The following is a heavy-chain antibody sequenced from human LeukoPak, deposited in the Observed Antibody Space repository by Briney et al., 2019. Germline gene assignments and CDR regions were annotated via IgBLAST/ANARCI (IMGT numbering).Heavy chain of an antibody. D-gene: IGHD3-22*01. Sequence: ASGELSCNPSGHTFTGYYIHWGRQAPRQGVGGMGWINPNSRGFNYAQRLHGRRAVNREKSINTVYIEISRLRSDDTAIYYCARGGPYYDSNELIDYWGQGTLVTVSS. CDR1: GHTFTGYY. V-gene: IGHV1-2*02. CDR3: ARGGPYYDSNELIDY. J-gene: IGHJ4*02. CDR2: INPNSRGF.